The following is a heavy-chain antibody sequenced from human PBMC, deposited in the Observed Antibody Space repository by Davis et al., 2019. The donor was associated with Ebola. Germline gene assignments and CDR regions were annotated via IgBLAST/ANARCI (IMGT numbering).Heavy chain of an antibody. CDR1: GYTFTGYY. D-gene: IGHD1-14*01. V-gene: IGHV1-2*02. CDR2: INPNSGGT. Sequence: AASVKVSCKASGYTFTGYYMHWVRQAPGQELEWMGWINPNSGGTKYAQKLQGRVTMTTDTSTSTAYMELRSLRSDDTAVYYCAREAADHRGIDFWGQGTMVTVSS. CDR3: AREAADHRGIDF. J-gene: IGHJ4*02.